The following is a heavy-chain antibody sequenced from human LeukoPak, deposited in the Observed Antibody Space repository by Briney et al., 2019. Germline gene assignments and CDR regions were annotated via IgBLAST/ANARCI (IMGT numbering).Heavy chain of an antibody. V-gene: IGHV3-53*01. CDR1: GFTVSSNY. CDR3: ASGGDYYDSSGYYPRFDY. CDR2: IYSGGST. J-gene: IGHJ4*02. D-gene: IGHD3-22*01. Sequence: PGGSLRLSCAASGFTVSSNYMSWVRQAPGKGLEWVSVIYSGGSTYYADSVKGRFTISRDNSKNTLYLQMNSLRAEDTAVYYCASGGDYYDSSGYYPRFDYWGQGTLVTVSS.